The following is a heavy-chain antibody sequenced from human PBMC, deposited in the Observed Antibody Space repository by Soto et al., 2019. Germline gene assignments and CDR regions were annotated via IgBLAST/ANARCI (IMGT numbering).Heavy chain of an antibody. D-gene: IGHD4-17*01. Sequence: SGPTLVNPAQTLTLTCTFSGFSLSTSGVGVGWICQPPGKALEWLALIYWNDDKRYSPSLKSRLTITKDTSKNQVVLTMTNMDPVDTATYYCAHTTDTVTTSWFDPWGQGTLVTVSS. CDR3: AHTTDTVTTSWFDP. CDR2: IYWNDDK. V-gene: IGHV2-5*01. CDR1: GFSLSTSGVG. J-gene: IGHJ5*02.